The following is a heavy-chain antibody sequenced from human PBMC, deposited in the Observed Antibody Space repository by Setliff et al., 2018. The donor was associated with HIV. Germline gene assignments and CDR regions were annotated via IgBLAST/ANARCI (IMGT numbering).Heavy chain of an antibody. Sequence: GGSLRLSCAASGFTFSNYEMNWVRQATGQGLEWVSYMSSSGSTMYYADSVKGRFTISRENAKNSLYLQMNSLRAEDTAVYYCASGGLDTAMVWGYYFDYWGQGTLVTVSS. CDR2: MSSSGSTM. CDR3: ASGGLDTAMVWGYYFDY. V-gene: IGHV3-48*03. CDR1: GFTFSNYE. J-gene: IGHJ4*02. D-gene: IGHD5-18*01.